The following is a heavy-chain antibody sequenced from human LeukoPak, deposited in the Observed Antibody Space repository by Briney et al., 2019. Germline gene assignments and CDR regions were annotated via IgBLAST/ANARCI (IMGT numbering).Heavy chain of an antibody. J-gene: IGHJ6*02. CDR1: GFTFSNAW. CDR3: TTDAGGYSYGYGSYYYYGMDV. D-gene: IGHD5-18*01. V-gene: IGHV3-15*01. CDR2: IKSKTDGGTT. Sequence: GGSLRLSCAASGFTFSNAWMSWVRQAPGKGLEWVGRIKSKTDGGTTDYAAPVKGRFTISRDDSKNMLYLQMNSLKTEDTAVYYCTTDAGGYSYGYGSYYYYGMDVWGQGTTVTVSS.